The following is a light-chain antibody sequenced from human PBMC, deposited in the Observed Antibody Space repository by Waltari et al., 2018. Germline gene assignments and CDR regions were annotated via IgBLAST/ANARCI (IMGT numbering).Light chain of an antibody. CDR3: HQTSSFTRT. Sequence: ELALTQSPDFQSVTPKQKVTITCRASHSIGSNLHWYQQKPDQSPKLLIKYASQSISGVPSRFSGSGSGTDFTLTIDSLETEDAAAYYCHQTSSFTRTFGQGTRLEIK. V-gene: IGKV6D-21*02. J-gene: IGKJ5*01. CDR1: HSIGSN. CDR2: YAS.